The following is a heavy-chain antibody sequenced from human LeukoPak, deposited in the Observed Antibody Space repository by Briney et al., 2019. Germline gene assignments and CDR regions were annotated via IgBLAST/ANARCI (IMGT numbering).Heavy chain of an antibody. CDR3: ARGLGLYYDILTGYYFVY. Sequence: ASVKVSCKASGYTFTGYYMHRVRQAPGQGLDWMGRINPNSGGTNYAQKFQGRVTMTRDTSISTAYMELSRLRSDDTAVYYCARGLGLYYDILTGYYFVYWGQGTLVTVSS. D-gene: IGHD3-9*01. J-gene: IGHJ4*02. CDR1: GYTFTGYY. V-gene: IGHV1-2*02. CDR2: INPNSGGT.